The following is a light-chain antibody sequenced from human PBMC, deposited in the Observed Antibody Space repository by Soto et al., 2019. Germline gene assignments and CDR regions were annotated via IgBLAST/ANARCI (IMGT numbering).Light chain of an antibody. J-gene: IGLJ2*01. V-gene: IGLV2-14*01. CDR1: SSDIGGYNY. CDR3: SSYTTNILVD. CDR2: EVS. Sequence: QSALTQPASVSGSPGQSITISCTGSSSDIGGYNYVSWYQQHPGKAPKLMIYEVSNRPSGVSNRFSGSKSGNTASLTISRLHAEDEADYYCSSYTTNILVDFVGGTKVTVL.